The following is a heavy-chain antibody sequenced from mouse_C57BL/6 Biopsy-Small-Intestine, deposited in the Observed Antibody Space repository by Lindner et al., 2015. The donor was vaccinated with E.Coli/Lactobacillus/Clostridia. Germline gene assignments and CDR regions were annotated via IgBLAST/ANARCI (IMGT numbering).Heavy chain of an antibody. V-gene: IGHV1-4*01. J-gene: IGHJ3*01. CDR3: ARDLNWNDGLAYYVFDI. CDR2: IIPIYGKT. CDR1: GGTFDRLA. D-gene: IGHD1-1*01. Sequence: SVKVSCKASGGTFDRLAMSWVRQAPGQVPEWMGGIIPIYGKTTYAQRFQDRVTISADESTNTAYMELSGLRPEDTAVYYCARDLNWNDGLAYYVFDIWGQGSMVTVSS.